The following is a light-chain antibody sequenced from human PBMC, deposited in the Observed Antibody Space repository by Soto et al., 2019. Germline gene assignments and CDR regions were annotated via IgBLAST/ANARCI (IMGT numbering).Light chain of an antibody. Sequence: AIQMTQSPSSLSASVGDRVTITCRASPGIRNDLDWFQQKPGKAPTLLIYAASNLQSGVPARFSGSGSGPDFTLTISSLQPEDFATYYCQPFNSYPITFGQGTRLEIK. CDR2: AAS. V-gene: IGKV1-6*01. CDR3: QPFNSYPIT. J-gene: IGKJ5*01. CDR1: PGIRND.